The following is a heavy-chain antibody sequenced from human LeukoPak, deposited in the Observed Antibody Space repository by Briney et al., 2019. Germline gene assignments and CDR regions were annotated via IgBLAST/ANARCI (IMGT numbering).Heavy chain of an antibody. D-gene: IGHD3-22*01. Sequence: ASVKVSCKASGYTFSSYYFHWVRQAPGQGLEWMGLVNPSGGAISFAQKFRGRVTITTDMSTATVFMELSSLRSDDTAVYFLSRNYYDTAGHFGYWGQGTLVTVSS. CDR1: GYTFSSYY. V-gene: IGHV1-46*01. J-gene: IGHJ4*02. CDR3: SRNYYDTAGHFGY. CDR2: VNPSGGAI.